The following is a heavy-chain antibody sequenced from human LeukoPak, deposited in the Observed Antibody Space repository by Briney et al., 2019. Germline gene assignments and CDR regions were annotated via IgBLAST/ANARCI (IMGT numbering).Heavy chain of an antibody. Sequence: SETLSLTCIVSGGSISPYYLSWIRQPPGKGLEWIGYIYYSGSTNYNPSLKSRVTISVDTSKNQFSLKLSSVTAADTAAYYCARHSSSSYYYFDYWGQGTLVTVSS. CDR1: GGSISPYY. CDR2: IYYSGST. J-gene: IGHJ4*02. CDR3: ARHSSSSYYYFDY. D-gene: IGHD6-13*01. V-gene: IGHV4-59*08.